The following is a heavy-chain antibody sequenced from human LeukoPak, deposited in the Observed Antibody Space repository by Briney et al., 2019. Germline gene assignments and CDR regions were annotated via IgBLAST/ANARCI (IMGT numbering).Heavy chain of an antibody. Sequence: GGSLRLSCAASGFTFINYAVTWFRQAPGKGLEWVSVISGSGGSTYYADSVKGRFTISRDNSKNTLYLQMNSLRAEDTAVYYCAKVGAFDIWGQGTMVTVSS. D-gene: IGHD3-16*01. CDR3: AKVGAFDI. J-gene: IGHJ3*02. CDR1: GFTFINYA. CDR2: ISGSGGST. V-gene: IGHV3-23*01.